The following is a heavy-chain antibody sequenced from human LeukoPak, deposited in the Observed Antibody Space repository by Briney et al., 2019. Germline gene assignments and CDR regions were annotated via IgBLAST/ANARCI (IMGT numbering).Heavy chain of an antibody. CDR3: ARTPDAFDI. V-gene: IGHV3-66*01. J-gene: IGHJ3*02. Sequence: PGGSLRLSCAASGFTVSSNYMSWVRQAPGKGLEWVSFIYSGRSTYYADSVKGRFTISRDNSKNTLYPQMNSLRAEDTAVYYCARTPDAFDIWGQGTMVTVSS. CDR2: IYSGRST. CDR1: GFTVSSNY. D-gene: IGHD2-15*01.